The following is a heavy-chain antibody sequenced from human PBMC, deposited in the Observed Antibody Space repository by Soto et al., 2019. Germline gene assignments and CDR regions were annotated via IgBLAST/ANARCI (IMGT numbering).Heavy chain of an antibody. CDR2: ISGYNGKT. Sequence: QVQLVQSGNEVKKPGASVNVSCKASGYSFTRYGISWVRQAPGQGLEWMGWISGYNGKTKYAQKLQGRVSMTTDTSTSTAYMELRSLGSDDTAVYSCAREGDRPYYYYGMDVWGQGTTVTVSS. CDR3: AREGDRPYYYYGMDV. J-gene: IGHJ6*02. D-gene: IGHD3-16*01. V-gene: IGHV1-18*01. CDR1: GYSFTRYG.